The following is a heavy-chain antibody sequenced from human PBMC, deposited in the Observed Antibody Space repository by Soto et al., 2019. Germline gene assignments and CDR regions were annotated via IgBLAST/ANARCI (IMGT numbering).Heavy chain of an antibody. CDR1: GGSFSGYY. CDR3: ARALGDYFWSGWKDAFDI. D-gene: IGHD3-3*01. CDR2: INHSGST. V-gene: IGHV4-34*01. Sequence: QVQLQQWGAGLLKPSETLSLTCAVYGGSFSGYYWSWIRQPPGKGLEWIGEINHSGSTNYNPSLKSRVTISVDTSKNQFSLKLSSVTAADTAVYYCARALGDYFWSGWKDAFDIWGQGTMVTVSS. J-gene: IGHJ3*02.